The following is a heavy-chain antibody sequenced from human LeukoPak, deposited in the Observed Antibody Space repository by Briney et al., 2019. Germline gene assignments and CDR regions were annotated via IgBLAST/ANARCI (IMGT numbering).Heavy chain of an antibody. CDR3: ARQYSSSWYMVAFDI. CDR1: GGSIRGYY. Sequence: SETLSLTCTVSGGSIRGYYWGWIRQPAGKGLEWIGRIYTSGTTNYSPSLKSRVTMSVDTSKNQFSLKLSSVTAADTAVYYCARQYSSSWYMVAFDIWGQGTMVTVSS. D-gene: IGHD6-13*01. CDR2: IYTSGTT. V-gene: IGHV4-4*07. J-gene: IGHJ3*02.